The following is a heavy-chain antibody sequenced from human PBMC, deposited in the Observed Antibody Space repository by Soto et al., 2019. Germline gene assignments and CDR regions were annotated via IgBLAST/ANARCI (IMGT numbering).Heavy chain of an antibody. J-gene: IGHJ4*02. CDR2: INDSGST. D-gene: IGHD3-16*01. Sequence: SEPLSLTCAVSGGSFRGYFWSWIRQSPDKGLEWIGEINDSGSTYYNPSFKSRLTISVDTSNSQISLRLTAVTAADSAVYYCQGGDFWGQGTRVTVS. CDR1: GGSFRGYF. V-gene: IGHV4-34*01. CDR3: QGGDF.